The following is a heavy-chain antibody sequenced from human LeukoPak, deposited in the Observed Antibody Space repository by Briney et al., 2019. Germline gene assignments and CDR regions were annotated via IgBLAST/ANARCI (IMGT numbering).Heavy chain of an antibody. J-gene: IGHJ4*02. Sequence: PSETLSLTCAVSGGSISGYYWSWIRQPPGKGLERIGYIHYSGSTNYNPSLKSRVTISVDTSKSQFSLNLSSLTAADTAVYYCARGGVDYDTSGYLFDYWGQGALVTVSS. V-gene: IGHV4-59*08. CDR2: IHYSGST. CDR1: GGSISGYY. D-gene: IGHD3-22*01. CDR3: ARGGVDYDTSGYLFDY.